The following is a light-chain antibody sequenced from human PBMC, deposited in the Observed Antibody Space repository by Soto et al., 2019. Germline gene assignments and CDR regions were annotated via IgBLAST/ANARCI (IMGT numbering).Light chain of an antibody. V-gene: IGKV1-5*03. Sequence: DIQMTQSPSTLSASVGDRVTITCRASQSISTWLAWYQQKPGKAPKLLIYKASSLESGVPSRFSGSGSGTKFTLTISSLQPGDFATYYCQQYNLYSYTFGQGTKLEIK. J-gene: IGKJ2*01. CDR1: QSISTW. CDR3: QQYNLYSYT. CDR2: KAS.